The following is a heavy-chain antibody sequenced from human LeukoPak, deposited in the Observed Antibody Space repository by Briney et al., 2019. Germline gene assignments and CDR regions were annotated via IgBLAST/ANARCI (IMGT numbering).Heavy chain of an antibody. V-gene: IGHV3-15*01. CDR1: GFTFSNAW. CDR2: IKSKTEGGTT. Sequence: GGSLRLSCVAAGFTFSNAWVTWVRQAPGEGLEWVGRIKSKTEGGTTDYAATVKGRFTISRDDSKNTLYLQMNSLNTEDTAVYYFTTLTYYYDNSGQYPIYYYYMDVWGKGTTVTVSS. CDR3: TTLTYYYDNSGQYPIYYYYMDV. J-gene: IGHJ6*03. D-gene: IGHD3-22*01.